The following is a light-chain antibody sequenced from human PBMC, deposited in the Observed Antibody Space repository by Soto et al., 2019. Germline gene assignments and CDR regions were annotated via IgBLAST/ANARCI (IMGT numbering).Light chain of an antibody. CDR1: QGINKG. J-gene: IGKJ2*01. CDR2: DVS. Sequence: DIQVTQSPSSLSASVGDRVTITCRASQGINKGLTWFQHQPGKAPKSLIYDVSSLQSGVSSRFSGSGSGTDFTLTISSLQPEDFATYYCLQYSAYPYTFGQGTELVIK. CDR3: LQYSAYPYT. V-gene: IGKV1-16*01.